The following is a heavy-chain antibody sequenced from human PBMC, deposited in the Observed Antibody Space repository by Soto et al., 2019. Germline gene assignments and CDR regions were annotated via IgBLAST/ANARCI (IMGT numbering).Heavy chain of an antibody. Sequence: GGSLRLSCAASGFTFSTYAMSWVRQAPGKGLEWVSAISGSGGSTYYADSVKGRFTISRDNSKATLSLQMNSLRAEDTTVYYCAKDLLYTVTTGIDYWGQGTLVTVSS. CDR1: GFTFSTYA. V-gene: IGHV3-23*01. CDR2: ISGSGGST. CDR3: AKDLLYTVTTGIDY. D-gene: IGHD4-17*01. J-gene: IGHJ4*02.